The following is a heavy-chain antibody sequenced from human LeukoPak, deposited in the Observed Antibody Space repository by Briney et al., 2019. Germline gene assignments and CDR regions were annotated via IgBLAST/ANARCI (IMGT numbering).Heavy chain of an antibody. CDR3: ARQRTTVTTASAFDI. D-gene: IGHD4-17*01. V-gene: IGHV4-59*08. CDR1: GGSISSYY. CDR2: IYYSGST. J-gene: IGHJ3*02. Sequence: SETLSLTCTVSGGSISSYYWSCIRQPPGKGLEWIGYIYYSGSTNYNPSLKSRVTISVDTSKNQFSLKLSSVTAADTAVYYCARQRTTVTTASAFDIWGQGTMVTVSS.